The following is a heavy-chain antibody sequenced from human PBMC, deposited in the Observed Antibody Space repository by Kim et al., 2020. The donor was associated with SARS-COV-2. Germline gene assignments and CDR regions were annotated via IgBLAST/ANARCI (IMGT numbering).Heavy chain of an antibody. D-gene: IGHD4-17*01. CDR2: ISYDGSNK. Sequence: GGSLRLSCAASGFTFSSYAMHWVRQAPGKGLEWVAVISYDGSNKYYAHSVKGRFTISRDNSKNTLYLQMNSLRAEDTAVYYCARERYGDYYYYYGMDVWGQGTTVTVSS. CDR1: GFTFSSYA. V-gene: IGHV3-30*04. J-gene: IGHJ6*02. CDR3: ARERYGDYYYYYGMDV.